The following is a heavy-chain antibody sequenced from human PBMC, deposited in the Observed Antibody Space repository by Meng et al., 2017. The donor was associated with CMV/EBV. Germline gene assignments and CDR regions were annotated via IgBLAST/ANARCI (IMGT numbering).Heavy chain of an antibody. J-gene: IGHJ4*02. D-gene: IGHD3-22*01. CDR2: INHSGST. CDR1: GGSFSGYY. CDR3: ARVWDSGWDY. V-gene: IGHV4-34*01. Sequence: QVQQQQWGAGLLKPSETLSLTCAVYGGSFSGYYWSWIRQPPGKGLEWIGEINHSGSTNYNPSLKSRVTISVDTSKNQFSLKLSSVTAADTAVYYCARVWDSGWDYWGQGTLVTVSS.